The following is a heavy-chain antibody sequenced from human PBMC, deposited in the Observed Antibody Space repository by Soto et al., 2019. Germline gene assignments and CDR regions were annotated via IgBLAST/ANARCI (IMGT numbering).Heavy chain of an antibody. J-gene: IGHJ6*02. CDR2: ISSSSSYI. V-gene: IGHV3-21*01. Sequence: EVQLVESGGGLVKPGGSLRLSCAASGFTFSSYSMNWVRQAPGKGLEWVSSISSSSSYIYYADSVKGRFTISRDNAKKSLYLQMKSLSAEDTAVYYCARVLMVRGVITPGSYYYYGMDVWGQGTTLTPSS. CDR3: ARVLMVRGVITPGSYYYYGMDV. D-gene: IGHD3-10*01. CDR1: GFTFSSYS.